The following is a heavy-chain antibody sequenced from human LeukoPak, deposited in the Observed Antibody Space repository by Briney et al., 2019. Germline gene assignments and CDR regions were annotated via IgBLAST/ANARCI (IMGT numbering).Heavy chain of an antibody. J-gene: IGHJ3*01. CDR3: ARGKYSGFDL. D-gene: IGHD2-15*01. Sequence: SQTLSLTCAISGDSVSTNSVAWNWIRQSPSRGLERLGRTYHRSKWSNDYAVSVKSRITINPDTSKNQFSLQLNSVTPDDTALYYCARGKYSGFDLWGQGTMVTVSS. V-gene: IGHV6-1*01. CDR1: GDSVSTNSVA. CDR2: TYHRSKWSN.